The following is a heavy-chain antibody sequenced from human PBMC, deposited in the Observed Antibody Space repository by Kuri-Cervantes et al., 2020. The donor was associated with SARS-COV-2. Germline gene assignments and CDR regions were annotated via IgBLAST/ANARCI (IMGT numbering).Heavy chain of an antibody. Sequence: GGSLRLSCTASGFIFSDYYMTWIRQAPGKGLEWVANIKQDGSEKYYVDSVKGRFTISRDNAKNSLYLQMNSLRAEDTAVYYCARATYYDFWSGYSEADYWGQGTLVTVSS. J-gene: IGHJ4*02. CDR1: GFIFSDYY. CDR3: ARATYYDFWSGYSEADY. V-gene: IGHV3-7*03. CDR2: IKQDGSEK. D-gene: IGHD3-3*01.